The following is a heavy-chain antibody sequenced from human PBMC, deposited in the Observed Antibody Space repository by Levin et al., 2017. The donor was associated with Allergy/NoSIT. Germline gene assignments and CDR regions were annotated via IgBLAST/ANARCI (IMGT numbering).Heavy chain of an antibody. CDR1: GYTFTGYY. CDR2: INPNSGGT. CDR3: ATPDPTAMVTLFDY. D-gene: IGHD5-18*01. Sequence: EASVKVSCKASGYTFTGYYMHWVRQAPGQGLEWMGRINPNSGGTNYAQKFQGRVTMTRDTSISTAYMELSRLRSDDTAVYYCATPDPTAMVTLFDYWGQGTLVTVSS. J-gene: IGHJ4*02. V-gene: IGHV1-2*06.